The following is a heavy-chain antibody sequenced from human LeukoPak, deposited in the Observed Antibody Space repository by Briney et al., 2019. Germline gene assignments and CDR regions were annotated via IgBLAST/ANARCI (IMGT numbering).Heavy chain of an antibody. D-gene: IGHD5-24*01. CDR2: ISYDGSNK. CDR1: GFTFSTYG. J-gene: IGHJ4*02. Sequence: GGSLRLSCAASGFTFSTYGMHWVRQAPGKGLEWVAFISYDGSNKYYADSVKGRFTISRDNAKNSLYLQMNSLRAEDTAVYYCARVKERWLQSFDYWGQGTLVTVSS. V-gene: IGHV3-30*03. CDR3: ARVKERWLQSFDY.